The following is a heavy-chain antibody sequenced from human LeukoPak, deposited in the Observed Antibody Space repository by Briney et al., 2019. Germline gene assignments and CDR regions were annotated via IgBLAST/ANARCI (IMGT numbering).Heavy chain of an antibody. D-gene: IGHD2-21*02. CDR3: ATRAYCGGDCYSPFDY. CDR2: INFDGTDE. CDR1: GFSFSGHW. Sequence: GGSLRLSCAASGFSFSGHWMSWVRQAPGTGLEWVANINFDGTDEAYMDAAKGRFTISRDNAKNSMYLQMNSLRAEDTAVYYCATRAYCGGDCYSPFDYWGQGTLVTVSS. J-gene: IGHJ4*02. V-gene: IGHV3-7*01.